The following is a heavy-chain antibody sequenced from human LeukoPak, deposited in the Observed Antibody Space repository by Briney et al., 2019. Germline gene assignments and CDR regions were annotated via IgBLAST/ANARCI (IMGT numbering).Heavy chain of an antibody. CDR3: ATYGSGSYYRKAFDY. V-gene: IGHV3-23*01. Sequence: GRCLRLSCAASGFTFSSYAMSWVRQEPGKGLEWVSSITISGATTYYADSVKGRLTISRDNSKTTLYLQMNSLRAEDTAVYYCATYGSGSYYRKAFDYWGQGTLVTVSS. CDR2: ITISGATT. CDR1: GFTFSSYA. D-gene: IGHD3-10*01. J-gene: IGHJ4*02.